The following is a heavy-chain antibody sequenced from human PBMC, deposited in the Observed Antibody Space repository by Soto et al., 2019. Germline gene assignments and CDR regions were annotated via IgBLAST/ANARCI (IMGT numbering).Heavy chain of an antibody. CDR2: ISGSGGST. CDR3: AKDAVVVPDFSYYYGMDV. CDR1: GFTFSSYA. D-gene: IGHD2-15*01. V-gene: IGHV3-23*01. J-gene: IGHJ6*02. Sequence: GGSLRLSCAASGFTFSSYAMSWVRQAPGKGLEWVSAISGSGGSTYYADSVKGRFTISRDNSKNTLYLQMNSLRAEDTAVYYCAKDAVVVPDFSYYYGMDVWGQGTTVTVSS.